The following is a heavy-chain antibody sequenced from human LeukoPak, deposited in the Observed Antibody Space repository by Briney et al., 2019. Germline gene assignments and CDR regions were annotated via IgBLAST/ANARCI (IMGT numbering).Heavy chain of an antibody. Sequence: GGSLRLSCAASGFTVSNNYMTWVRQAPGKGLEWVSAVTDSGDDTYSADSVKGRFTISRDNSKNTLYLQMNSLRAEDTAVYFCAKGSAAGRPYYFDYWGQGALVTVSS. J-gene: IGHJ4*02. V-gene: IGHV3-53*01. CDR3: AKGSAAGRPYYFDY. CDR1: GFTVSNNY. D-gene: IGHD6-25*01. CDR2: TDSGDDT.